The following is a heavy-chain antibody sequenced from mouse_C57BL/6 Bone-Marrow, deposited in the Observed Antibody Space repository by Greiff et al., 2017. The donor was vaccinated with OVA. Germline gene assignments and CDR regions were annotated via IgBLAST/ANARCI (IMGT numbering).Heavy chain of an antibody. CDR2: INPGSGGT. V-gene: IGHV1-54*01. D-gene: IGHD2-1*01. CDR3: ARGGNVFAY. Sequence: VQLQQSGAELVRPGTSVKVSCKASGYAFTNYLIDWVKQRPGQGLEWIGVINPGSGGTNYNEKFKGKATLTADKSSSTAYMQLSSLTSEDSAVYFCARGGNVFAYWGQVAPSTVSA. CDR1: GYAFTNYL. J-gene: IGHJ3*01.